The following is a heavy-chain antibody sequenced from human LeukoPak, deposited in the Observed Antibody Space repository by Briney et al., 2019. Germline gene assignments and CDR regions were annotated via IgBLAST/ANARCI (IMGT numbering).Heavy chain of an antibody. CDR2: IYYSGST. CDR1: GGSISSYY. J-gene: IGHJ3*02. CDR3: ARRANSGFDAFDI. D-gene: IGHD3-22*01. Sequence: SETLSLTCTVSGGSISSYYWSWIRQPPGKGLEWIGYIYYSGSTNYNPSLKSRVTISVDTSKNQFSLKLSSVTAADTAVYYCARRANSGFDAFDIWGQGTMVTVSS. V-gene: IGHV4-59*01.